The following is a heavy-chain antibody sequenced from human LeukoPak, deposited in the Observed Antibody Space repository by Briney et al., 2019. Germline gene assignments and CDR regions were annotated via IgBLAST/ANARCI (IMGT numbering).Heavy chain of an antibody. D-gene: IGHD2-2*01. CDR3: ARGPNRMSDIVVVPAALYAFDI. CDR2: INRSGST. J-gene: IGHJ3*02. V-gene: IGHV4-34*01. Sequence: PSETLSLTCAVYGGSFSGYYWSWIRQPPGKGLEWIGEINRSGSTNYNPSLKSRVTISADTSKDQFSLKLSSLTAADTAVYYCARGPNRMSDIVVVPAALYAFDIWGQGTMVTVSS. CDR1: GGSFSGYY.